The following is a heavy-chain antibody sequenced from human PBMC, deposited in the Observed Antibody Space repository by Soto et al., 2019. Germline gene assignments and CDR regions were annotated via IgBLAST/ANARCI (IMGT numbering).Heavy chain of an antibody. CDR3: ARARHFGENWFDP. CDR1: GGTFSSYA. D-gene: IGHD4-17*01. CDR2: IIPIFGTA. V-gene: IGHV1-69*13. J-gene: IGHJ5*02. Sequence: GASVKVSCKASGGTFSSYASSWVRQAPGQGLEWMGGIIPIFGTANYAQKFQGRVTITADESTSTAYMELSSLRSEDTAVYYCARARHFGENWFDPWGQGTLVTVSS.